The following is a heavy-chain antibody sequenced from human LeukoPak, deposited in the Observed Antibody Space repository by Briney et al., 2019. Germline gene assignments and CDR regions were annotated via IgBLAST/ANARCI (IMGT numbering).Heavy chain of an antibody. V-gene: IGHV4-59*01. D-gene: IGHD6-19*01. Sequence: SETLSLTCTVSGDSISNYCWSWIRQSPGKEMEWVGYMYNRGSTIYNPSLKSRVTISTDTSKNQFSLRLTSVTAADTAVYYCARAEKAVTGTLDSWGQGTLITVSS. CDR1: GDSISNYC. CDR2: MYNRGST. J-gene: IGHJ4*02. CDR3: ARAEKAVTGTLDS.